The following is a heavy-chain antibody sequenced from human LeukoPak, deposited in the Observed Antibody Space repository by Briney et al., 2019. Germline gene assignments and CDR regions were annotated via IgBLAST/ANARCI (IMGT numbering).Heavy chain of an antibody. D-gene: IGHD3-16*01. CDR3: ARVAERFYYYMDV. V-gene: IGHV1-18*01. J-gene: IGHJ6*03. Sequence: GASLTVSSKPSGYTFTIYGISWVRQAPGHGLEGMGWISAYNGNTNYAQKLQGRVTMTTDTSTSTAYMELRSLRSDDTAVYYCARVAERFYYYMDVWGKGTTVTVSS. CDR1: GYTFTIYG. CDR2: ISAYNGNT.